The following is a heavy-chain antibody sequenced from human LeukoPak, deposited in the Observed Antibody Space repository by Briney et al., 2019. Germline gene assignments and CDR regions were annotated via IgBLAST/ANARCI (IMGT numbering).Heavy chain of an antibody. Sequence: PSETLSLTCAVYGGSFSGYYWSWIRQPPGKGLEWIGEINHSGSTNYNPSLKSRVTISVDKSKNQFSLKLSSVTAADTAVYYCARDPVYSSGWYSQYYFDYWGQGTPVTVSS. V-gene: IGHV4-34*01. CDR1: GGSFSGYY. CDR3: ARDPVYSSGWYSQYYFDY. CDR2: INHSGST. D-gene: IGHD6-19*01. J-gene: IGHJ4*02.